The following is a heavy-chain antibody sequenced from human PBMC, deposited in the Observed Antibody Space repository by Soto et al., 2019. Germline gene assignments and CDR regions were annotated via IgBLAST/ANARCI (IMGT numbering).Heavy chain of an antibody. Sequence: LSLTCAVYGGSFSGYYWSWIRQPPGKGLEWIGEINHSGSTNYNPSLKSRVTISVDTSKNQFSLKLSSVTAADTAVYYCARKRGYCSSTSCSLGYYYYYYYMDVWGKGTTVTVSS. J-gene: IGHJ6*03. D-gene: IGHD2-2*01. V-gene: IGHV4-34*01. CDR1: GGSFSGYY. CDR3: ARKRGYCSSTSCSLGYYYYYYYMDV. CDR2: INHSGST.